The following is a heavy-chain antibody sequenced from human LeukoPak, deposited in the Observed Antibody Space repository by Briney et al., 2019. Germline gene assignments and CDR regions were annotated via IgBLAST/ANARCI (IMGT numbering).Heavy chain of an antibody. CDR3: ARVGGNTAMVTTVDY. Sequence: SETLSLTCTVSGGSISSSSYYWDWIRQPPGKGLEWIGSIYYSGSTYYNPSLKSRVTISVDASKNQFSLKLSSVTAADTAVYYCARVGGNTAMVTTVDYWGQGTLVTVSS. CDR2: IYYSGST. J-gene: IGHJ4*02. V-gene: IGHV4-39*01. D-gene: IGHD5-18*01. CDR1: GGSISSSSYY.